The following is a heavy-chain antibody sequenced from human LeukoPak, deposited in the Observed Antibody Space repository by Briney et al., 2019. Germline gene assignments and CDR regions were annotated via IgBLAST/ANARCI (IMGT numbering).Heavy chain of an antibody. V-gene: IGHV1-69*05. J-gene: IGHJ3*02. D-gene: IGHD3-22*01. CDR1: GGTFSSYA. CDR2: IIPIFGTA. Sequence: GASVKVSCKASGGTFSSYAISWVRQAPGQGLEWMGGIIPIFGTANYAQKFQGRVTITTDESTSTAYMELSSLRSEDTAVYYCARAQDYYDSGGTNRNDAFDIWGQGTMVPVSS. CDR3: ARAQDYYDSGGTNRNDAFDI.